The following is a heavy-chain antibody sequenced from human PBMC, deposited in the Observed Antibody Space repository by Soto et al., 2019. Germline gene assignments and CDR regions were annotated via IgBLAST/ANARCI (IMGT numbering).Heavy chain of an antibody. D-gene: IGHD6-13*01. V-gene: IGHV3-23*01. CDR3: AKGLINGRWYAED. Sequence: EVHLLESGGGLVHPGESLRLSCGASGFTFSSCVMTWVGQAPGKGLEWVSCITDSGTGTYYADSVKGRFTISRDNSKNTMYLQINNLRAEDTGVYYCAKGLINGRWYAEDWGQGTLVTVSS. CDR1: GFTFSSCV. J-gene: IGHJ4*02. CDR2: ITDSGTGT.